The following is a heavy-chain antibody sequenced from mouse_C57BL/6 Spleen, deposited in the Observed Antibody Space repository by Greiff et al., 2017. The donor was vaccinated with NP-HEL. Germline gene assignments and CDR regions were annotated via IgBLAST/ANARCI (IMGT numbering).Heavy chain of an antibody. V-gene: IGHV5-17*01. J-gene: IGHJ3*01. D-gene: IGHD3-2*02. CDR3: ARGDSSGYLFAY. Sequence: DVMLVESGGGLVKPGGSLKLSCAASGFTFSDYGMHWVRQAPEKGLEWVAYISSGSSTIYYADTVKGRFTISRDNAKNTLFLQMTSLRSEDTAMYYCARGDSSGYLFAYWGQGTLVTVSA. CDR1: GFTFSDYG. CDR2: ISSGSSTI.